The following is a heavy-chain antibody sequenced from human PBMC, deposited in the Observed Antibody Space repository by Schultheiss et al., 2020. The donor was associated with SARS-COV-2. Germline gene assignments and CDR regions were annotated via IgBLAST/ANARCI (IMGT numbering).Heavy chain of an antibody. J-gene: IGHJ1*01. CDR2: ISGTGGST. CDR3: ARDGPWDGGKATPYFQH. Sequence: GGSLRLSCAASGFTFSSYGMHWVRQAPGKGLEWVSTISGTGGSTYYADSVKGRFTISRDNAKNSLYLQMNRLRAEDTAVYYCARDGPWDGGKATPYFQHWGQGTLVTVSS. D-gene: IGHD2-15*01. V-gene: IGHV3-21*01. CDR1: GFTFSSYG.